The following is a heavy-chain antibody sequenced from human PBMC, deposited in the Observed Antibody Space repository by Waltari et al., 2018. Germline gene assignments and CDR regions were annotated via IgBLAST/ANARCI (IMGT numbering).Heavy chain of an antibody. Sequence: QVQLQQWGAGLLQPSETLSLTCAVNGGSFNGYYLGWIRQSPGKGLQWIGEINHAGNRNYNPSLKSRVTMLVDTSRSQFSLKMSSMTAADTALYYCVRLEDCSGPGGNCYGGDPFALDVWGQGTTVTVSS. D-gene: IGHD2-15*01. CDR3: VRLEDCSGPGGNCYGGDPFALDV. J-gene: IGHJ6*02. CDR2: INHAGNR. V-gene: IGHV4-34*02. CDR1: GGSFNGYY.